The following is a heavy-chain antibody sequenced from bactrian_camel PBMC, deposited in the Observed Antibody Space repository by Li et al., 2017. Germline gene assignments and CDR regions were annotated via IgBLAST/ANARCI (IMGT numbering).Heavy chain of an antibody. CDR1: GLRFDDYA. J-gene: IGHJ6*01. D-gene: IGHD2*01. CDR2: ISSTGAAT. V-gene: IGHV3S63*01. CDR3: AVKGFYSGDYYYTGLEVFGY. Sequence: HVQLVESGGGSVQAGGSLRLSCTASGLRFDDYALGWFRQAPGKECEGVSFISSTGAATYYNDSVNGRFTISRDNADNTLYLQMNSLKPEDTAMYYCAVKGFYSGDYYYTGLEVFGYWGQGTQVTVS.